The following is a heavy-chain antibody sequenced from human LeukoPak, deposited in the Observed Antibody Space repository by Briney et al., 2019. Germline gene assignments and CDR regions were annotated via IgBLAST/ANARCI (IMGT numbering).Heavy chain of an antibody. V-gene: IGHV3-7*01. Sequence: PGGSLRLSCAASGFTFSNYWMNWVRRAPGKGLEWVAYIKQDGSEKFYVDSVKGRFTISRDNTQHSLYLQMYSLRAEDTAVYYCARDLVYYGSGSGDPLDYWGQGTLVAVSS. CDR3: ARDLVYYGSGSGDPLDY. CDR2: IKQDGSEK. D-gene: IGHD3-10*01. J-gene: IGHJ4*02. CDR1: GFTFSNYW.